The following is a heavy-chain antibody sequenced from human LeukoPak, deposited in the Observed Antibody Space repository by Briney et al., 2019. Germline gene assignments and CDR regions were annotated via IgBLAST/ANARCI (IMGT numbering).Heavy chain of an antibody. Sequence: GGSLRLSCAASGFTFDDYGMNWVRHAPGKGLEWVSGINWNGGSTGYADSVKGRFTISRDNAKNSLYLQMNSLRAEDTALYYCAREFLAAMVSIYYYYYMDVWGKGTTVTVSS. J-gene: IGHJ6*03. CDR2: INWNGGST. CDR3: AREFLAAMVSIYYYYYMDV. CDR1: GFTFDDYG. D-gene: IGHD5-18*01. V-gene: IGHV3-20*04.